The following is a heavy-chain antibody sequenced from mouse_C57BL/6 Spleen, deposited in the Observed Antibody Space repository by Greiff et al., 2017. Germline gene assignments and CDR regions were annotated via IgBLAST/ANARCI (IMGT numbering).Heavy chain of an antibody. V-gene: IGHV1-82*01. J-gene: IGHJ4*01. D-gene: IGHD3-1*01. CDR1: GYAFSSSW. CDR2: IYPGDGDT. CDR3: ARSGAYMDY. Sequence: QVQLKESGPELVKPGASVKISCKASGYAFSSSWMNWVKQRPGKGLEWIGRIYPGDGDTNYNGKFKGKATLTADKSSSTAYMQLSSLTSEDSAVYFCARSGAYMDYWGQGTSVTVSS.